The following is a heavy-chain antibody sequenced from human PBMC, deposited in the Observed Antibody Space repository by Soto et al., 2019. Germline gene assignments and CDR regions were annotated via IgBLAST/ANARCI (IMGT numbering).Heavy chain of an antibody. D-gene: IGHD2-21*02. Sequence: QVQLVESGGGMAQAGTSLRLSCTGSGFTFNSGSQHWVRQGPDKGLEWVAVVSFDGKVTYYADSVKGRFTVSRDISKNTIYLQAXSLRPEDTAVYYCARXPYGDSQYFDYWGQGTPVTVSS. CDR1: GFTFNSGS. J-gene: IGHJ4*02. CDR2: VSFDGKVT. V-gene: IGHV3-30*04. CDR3: ARXPYGDSQYFDY.